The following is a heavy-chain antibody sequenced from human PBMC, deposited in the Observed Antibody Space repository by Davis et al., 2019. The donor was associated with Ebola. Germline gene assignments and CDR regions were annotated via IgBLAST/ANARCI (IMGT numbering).Heavy chain of an antibody. CDR2: INPSGGST. D-gene: IGHD1-26*01. V-gene: IGHV1-46*03. J-gene: IGHJ6*02. CDR3: ARGVGATPYGMDV. CDR1: VYTFTSYY. Sequence: SVTVSCMASVYTFTSYYMHWVRQAPGQGLEWMGIINPSGGSTSYAQKFQGRVTMTRDTSTSTVYMELSSLRSKDTAVYYCARGVGATPYGMDVWGQGTTVTVSS.